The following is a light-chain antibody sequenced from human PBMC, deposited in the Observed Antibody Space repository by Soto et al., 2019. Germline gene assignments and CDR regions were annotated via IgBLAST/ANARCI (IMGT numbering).Light chain of an antibody. V-gene: IGKV3-15*01. Sequence: EIVMTQSPATQSVSPGERATLSCRASQSVSSNLAWYQQKPGQAPRLLIYGASTRATGIPARFSGSGSGTEFTLTISSLQSEDFAVYYCQQYNNWPPWTSGQGTKV. CDR3: QQYNNWPPWT. J-gene: IGKJ1*01. CDR1: QSVSSN. CDR2: GAS.